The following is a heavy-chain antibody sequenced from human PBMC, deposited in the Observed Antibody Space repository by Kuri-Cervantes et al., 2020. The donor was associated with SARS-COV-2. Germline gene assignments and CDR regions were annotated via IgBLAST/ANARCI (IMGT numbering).Heavy chain of an antibody. Sequence: ASVNVSLKSSVYTFPAYNIHWVRQAPGQGLAWLGLINPTSGGTNHAQEFQGRMTMTRDTFISKVYMELTRLRSDNTAVYYCARDGQPIHPCNCGVCYYYYYYIDVWGKGTTVTVSS. CDR1: VYTFPAYN. V-gene: IGHV1-2*02. CDR3: ARDGQPIHPCNCGVCYYYYYYIDV. J-gene: IGHJ6*03. CDR2: INPTSGGT. D-gene: IGHD2-21*01.